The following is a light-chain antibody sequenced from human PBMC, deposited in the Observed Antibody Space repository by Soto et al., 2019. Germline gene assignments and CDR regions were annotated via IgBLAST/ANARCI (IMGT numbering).Light chain of an antibody. CDR2: AVS. CDR3: QQSSSASWT. CDR1: QSVSIY. V-gene: IGKV1-39*01. Sequence: DIQVPHGPSSLTTPIGDRVTITCLASQSVSIYLNWYQQKPGKAPELLIYAVSILRSGVPLRFSGSGSGTDFTLTISSLQPEDFATYYCQQSSSASWTFGQGTKVDI. J-gene: IGKJ1*01.